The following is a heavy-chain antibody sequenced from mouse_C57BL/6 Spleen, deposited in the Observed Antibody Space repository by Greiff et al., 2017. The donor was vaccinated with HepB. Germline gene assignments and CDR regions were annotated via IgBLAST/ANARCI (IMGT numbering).Heavy chain of an antibody. Sequence: EVKVVESGGGLVKPGGSLKLSCAASGFTFSSYAMSWVRQTPEKRLEWVATISDGGSYTYYPDNVKGRFTISRDNAKNNLYLQMSHLKSEDTAMYYCARDHADDDFDYWGQGTTLTVSS. D-gene: IGHD2-12*01. V-gene: IGHV5-4*01. CDR3: ARDHADDDFDY. J-gene: IGHJ2*01. CDR1: GFTFSSYA. CDR2: ISDGGSYT.